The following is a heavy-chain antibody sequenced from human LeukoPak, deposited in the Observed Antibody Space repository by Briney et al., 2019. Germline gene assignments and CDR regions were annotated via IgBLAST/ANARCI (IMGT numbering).Heavy chain of an antibody. J-gene: IGHJ6*03. D-gene: IGHD3/OR15-3a*01. CDR1: GYTFTGYY. CDR3: ARDVSRTYYMDV. V-gene: IGHV1-2*02. Sequence: ASVKVSCKASGYTFTGYYMHWVRQAPGQGLEWMGWINPNSGGTNYAQKFQGRVTMTRDTSISTAYMELSRLRSDDTAVYYCARDVSRTYYMDVWGKGTTVTVSS. CDR2: INPNSGGT.